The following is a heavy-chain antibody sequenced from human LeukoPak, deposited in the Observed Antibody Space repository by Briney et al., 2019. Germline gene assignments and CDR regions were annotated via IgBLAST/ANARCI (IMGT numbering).Heavy chain of an antibody. V-gene: IGHV4-34*01. CDR3: ARGGYCSGGSCYYDAFDI. CDR2: INHSGST. J-gene: IGHJ3*02. CDR1: GESFSGYY. D-gene: IGHD2-15*01. Sequence: SETLSLTCAVYGESFSGYYWSWIRQPPGKGLEWIGEINHSGSTNYNPSLKSRVTISVDTSKSQFSLELSSVTAADTAVYYCARGGYCSGGSCYYDAFDIWGQGTMVTVSS.